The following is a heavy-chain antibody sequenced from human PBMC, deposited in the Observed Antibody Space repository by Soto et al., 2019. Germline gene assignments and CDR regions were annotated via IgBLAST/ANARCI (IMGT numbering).Heavy chain of an antibody. CDR2: IYYSGST. CDR1: GGSISSSSYY. Sequence: SVTKSLTCTVSGGSISSSSYYWVWINKPPGKGLEWIGSIYYSGSTYYNPSLKSRVTISVDTSKNQFSLKLSSVTAADTAVYYCARPLDYGDHYWYFDLWGRGTPVTVSS. CDR3: ARPLDYGDHYWYFDL. D-gene: IGHD4-17*01. J-gene: IGHJ2*01. V-gene: IGHV4-39*01.